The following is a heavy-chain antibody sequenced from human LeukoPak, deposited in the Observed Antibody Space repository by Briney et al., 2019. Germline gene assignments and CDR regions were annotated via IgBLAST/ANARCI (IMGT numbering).Heavy chain of an antibody. CDR1: GFTFSSYW. V-gene: IGHV3-7*01. CDR2: IKPDGSEK. J-gene: IGHJ5*02. Sequence: GGSLRLSCAASGFTFSSYWMSWVRQAPGKGLEWVANIKPDGSEKYYVDSVKGRFTISRDNAKNSLYLQMNSLRAEDTAVYYCAREGCSGGSCYHNWFDPWGQGTLVTVSS. D-gene: IGHD2-15*01. CDR3: AREGCSGGSCYHNWFDP.